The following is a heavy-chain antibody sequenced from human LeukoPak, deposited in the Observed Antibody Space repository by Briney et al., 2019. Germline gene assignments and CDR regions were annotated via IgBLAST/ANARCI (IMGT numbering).Heavy chain of an antibody. D-gene: IGHD6-13*01. CDR2: INTNTGNP. CDR1: GYTFTTYA. J-gene: IGHJ6*02. Sequence: ASVKVSCKASGYTFTTYAMNWVRQAPGQGLEWMGWINTNTGNPTYAQGFTGRFVFSLDTSVSTAYLQISSLKAEDTAVYYCARVGGGQQLVLYYYYYYGMDVWGQGTTVTVSS. V-gene: IGHV7-4-1*02. CDR3: ARVGGGQQLVLYYYYYYGMDV.